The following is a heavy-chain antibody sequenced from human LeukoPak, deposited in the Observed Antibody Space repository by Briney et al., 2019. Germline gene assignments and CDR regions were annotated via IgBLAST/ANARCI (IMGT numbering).Heavy chain of an antibody. CDR2: ISYDGSSK. V-gene: IGHV3-30-3*01. J-gene: IGHJ4*02. D-gene: IGHD5-12*01. CDR1: GFTFSSYA. CDR3: ARDYSPRLDIVALYYFDY. Sequence: SGGSLRLSCAASGFTFSSYAMHWVRQAPGKGLEWLAVISYDGSSKFYADSVKGRFTISRDNSRNTLYLQVNSLRAEDTAVYYCARDYSPRLDIVALYYFDYWGQGTLVTVSS.